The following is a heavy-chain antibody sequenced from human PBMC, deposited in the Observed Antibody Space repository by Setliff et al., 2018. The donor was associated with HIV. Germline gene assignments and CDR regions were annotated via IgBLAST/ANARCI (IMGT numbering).Heavy chain of an antibody. CDR3: ARRGMWSYETGGNPTATFDY. J-gene: IGHJ4*02. CDR2: IYFSGTP. D-gene: IGHD2-8*02. Sequence: SETLSLTCTGSGGSINSRSYYWAWIRQPPGKGLEWVASIYFSGTPYYNPSLKNRVTISVDTSKNQFSLKLSSVTAADTAVYYCARRGMWSYETGGNPTATFDYWGQGVLVTVS. V-gene: IGHV4-39*01. CDR1: GGSINSRSYY.